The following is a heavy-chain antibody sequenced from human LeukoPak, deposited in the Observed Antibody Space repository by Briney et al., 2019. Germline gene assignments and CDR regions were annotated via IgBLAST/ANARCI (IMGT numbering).Heavy chain of an antibody. CDR1: VFSFSSYA. V-gene: IGHV3-23*01. CDR2: ISGSGSST. D-gene: IGHD2-21*02. J-gene: IGHJ4*02. CDR3: AKTAQFDY. Sequence: GGSLRLSYAASVFSFSSYAMSWVRQAPGKGLEWVSSISGSGSSTWYADSVKGRFTISRDNSENTLYLQTNSLRGEDTAVYYCAKTAQFDYWGQGTLVTVSS.